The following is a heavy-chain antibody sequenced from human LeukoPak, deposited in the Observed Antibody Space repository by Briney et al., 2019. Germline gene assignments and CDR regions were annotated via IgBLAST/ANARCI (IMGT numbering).Heavy chain of an antibody. Sequence: GGSLRLSCVASGNYWMHWVREAPGKGLVWVSHINSDGSWTSYADSVKGRFTISKDNAKNTVYLQMNSLRAEDTAVYYCVSFYETYWGRGTLVTVSS. CDR1: GNYW. CDR2: INSDGSWT. CDR3: VSFYETY. D-gene: IGHD2/OR15-2a*01. V-gene: IGHV3-74*01. J-gene: IGHJ4*02.